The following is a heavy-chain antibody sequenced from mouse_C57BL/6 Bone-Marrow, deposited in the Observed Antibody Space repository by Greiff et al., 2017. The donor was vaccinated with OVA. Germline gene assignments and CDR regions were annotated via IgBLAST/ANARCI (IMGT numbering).Heavy chain of an antibody. Sequence: DVMLVESGGGLVQPGGSLKLSCAASGFTFSDYYMYWVRQTPEKRLEWVAYISNGGGSTYYPDTVKGGFTISRENAKNTLYLQMSRLKSEDTAMYYCARRGLTGYYFDYWGQGTTLTVSS. J-gene: IGHJ2*01. CDR1: GFTFSDYY. V-gene: IGHV5-12*01. CDR3: ARRGLTGYYFDY. CDR2: ISNGGGST. D-gene: IGHD4-1*01.